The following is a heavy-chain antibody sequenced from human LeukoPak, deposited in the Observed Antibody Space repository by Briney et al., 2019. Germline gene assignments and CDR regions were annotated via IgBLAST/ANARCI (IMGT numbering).Heavy chain of an antibody. Sequence: PGGSLRLSCAASGFTFSSYWMSWVRQAPGKGLEWVANIKQDGSEKYYVDSVKGRFTISRDNAKNPLYLQMNSLRADDTAVYYCARDPYSGSYGDYYYYFMDIWGKGTTVTISS. CDR1: GFTFSSYW. V-gene: IGHV3-7*01. CDR3: ARDPYSGSYGDYYYYFMDI. D-gene: IGHD1-26*01. J-gene: IGHJ6*03. CDR2: IKQDGSEK.